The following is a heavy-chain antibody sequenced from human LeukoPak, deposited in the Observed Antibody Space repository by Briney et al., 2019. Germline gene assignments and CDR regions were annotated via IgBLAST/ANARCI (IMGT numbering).Heavy chain of an antibody. CDR1: GGPISSGDYY. D-gene: IGHD2-15*01. CDR3: ARDLIVVVVAGNLRNYYYYGMDV. J-gene: IGHJ6*02. Sequence: SETLSLTCTVSGGPISSGDYYWSWIRQPPGKGLEWIGYIYYSGSTYYNPSLKSRVTISVDTSKNQFSLKLSSVTAADTAVYYCARDLIVVVVAGNLRNYYYYGMDVWGQGTTVTVSS. V-gene: IGHV4-30-4*01. CDR2: IYYSGST.